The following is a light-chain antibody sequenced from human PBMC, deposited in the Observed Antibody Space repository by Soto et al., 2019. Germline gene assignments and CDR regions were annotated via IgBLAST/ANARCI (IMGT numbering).Light chain of an antibody. V-gene: IGKV1-39*01. Sequence: DIQMTQSPSSLSASVGDRVTITCRASQSISSYLNWYQHKPGKAPKLLMYAASSLQSGVPSRFSGSGSGTDFTLTISSLQPEDFATYYCQQSYSTPPWTFGQGTKVEIK. CDR3: QQSYSTPPWT. J-gene: IGKJ1*01. CDR1: QSISSY. CDR2: AAS.